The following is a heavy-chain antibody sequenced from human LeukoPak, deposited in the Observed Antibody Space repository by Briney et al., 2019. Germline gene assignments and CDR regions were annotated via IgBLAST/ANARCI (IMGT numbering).Heavy chain of an antibody. J-gene: IGHJ4*02. CDR2: IKQDGSEK. CDR1: RFTFSSYW. V-gene: IGHV3-7*01. Sequence: GGSLRLSCAASRFTFSSYWMSWVRQAPGKGLEWVANIKQDGSEKYYVDSVKGRFTISRDNAKNSLYLQMNSLRAEDTAVYYCARDQFEAGIDYWGQGTLVTVSS. D-gene: IGHD6-19*01. CDR3: ARDQFEAGIDY.